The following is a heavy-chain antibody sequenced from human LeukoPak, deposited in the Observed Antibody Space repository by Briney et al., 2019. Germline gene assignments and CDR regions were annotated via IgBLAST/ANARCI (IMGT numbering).Heavy chain of an antibody. Sequence: PSETLSLTCTVSGGSISSYYWSWIRQPPGKGLEWIGYIYYSGSTYYNPSLKSRVTISVDTSKNQFSLKLSSVTAADTAVYYCARVGSGSYYYYYYYMDVWGKGTTVTVSS. D-gene: IGHD1-26*01. J-gene: IGHJ6*03. CDR2: IYYSGST. V-gene: IGHV4-30-4*08. CDR3: ARVGSGSYYYYYYYMDV. CDR1: GGSISSYY.